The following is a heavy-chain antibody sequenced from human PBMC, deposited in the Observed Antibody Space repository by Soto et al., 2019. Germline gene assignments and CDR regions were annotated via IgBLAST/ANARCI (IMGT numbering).Heavy chain of an antibody. J-gene: IGHJ3*02. V-gene: IGHV1-2*02. CDR3: ARVMYYDCSEDAFDT. Sequence: ASVKVSCKASGYTFTGYYMHWVRQAPGQGLEWMGWINPNSGGTNYAQKFQGRVTVTRDTSISTAYMELSRLRSDDTAVYYCARVMYYDCSEDAFDTWGQGTMVTVSS. CDR1: GYTFTGYY. CDR2: INPNSGGT. D-gene: IGHD3-22*01.